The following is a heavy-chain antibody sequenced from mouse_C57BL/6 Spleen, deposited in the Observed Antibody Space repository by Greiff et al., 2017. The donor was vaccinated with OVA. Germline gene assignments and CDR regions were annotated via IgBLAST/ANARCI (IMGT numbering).Heavy chain of an antibody. CDR2: IHPNSGST. CDR1: GYTFTSYW. J-gene: IGHJ4*01. CDR3: ARLYWDRYYAMDY. Sequence: VQLQQPGAELVKPGASVKLSCKASGYTFTSYWMHWVKQRPGQGLEWIGMIHPNSGSTNYNEKFKSKATLTVDKSSSTAYMQLSSLTSEDSAVYYRARLYWDRYYAMDYWGQGTSVTVSS. D-gene: IGHD4-1*01. V-gene: IGHV1-64*01.